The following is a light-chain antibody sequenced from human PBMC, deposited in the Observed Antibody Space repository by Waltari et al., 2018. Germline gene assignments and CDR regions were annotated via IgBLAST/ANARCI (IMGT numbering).Light chain of an antibody. V-gene: IGLV2-14*01. J-gene: IGLJ3*02. CDR3: NSFTRDNTWV. CDR2: DVN. CDR1: SSDVGSYNH. Sequence: QSALTQPASVSGSPGQSIPISCSGTSSDVGSYNHVSWFQQHPDKAPKLIIYDVNRWPSGVSDLFSGSKSGNTASLTISGLQAEDEADYFCNSFTRDNTWVFGGGTKVTVL.